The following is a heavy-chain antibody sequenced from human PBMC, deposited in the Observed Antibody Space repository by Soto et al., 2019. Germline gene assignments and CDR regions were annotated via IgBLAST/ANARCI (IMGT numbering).Heavy chain of an antibody. D-gene: IGHD6-19*01. V-gene: IGHV1-3*01. CDR2: INAGNGNT. Sequence: QVQLVQSGAEVKKPGASVKVSCKASGYTFTSYAMHWVRQAPGQRLEWMGWINAGNGNTKYSQKFQGRVTITRDTSASTAYMELGSLRSEDTAVYYCARKAGTGRDFDYWGQGTLVTVSS. CDR1: GYTFTSYA. J-gene: IGHJ4*02. CDR3: ARKAGTGRDFDY.